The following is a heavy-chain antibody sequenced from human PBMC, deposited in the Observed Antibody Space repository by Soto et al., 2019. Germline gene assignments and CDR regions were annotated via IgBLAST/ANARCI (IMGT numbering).Heavy chain of an antibody. V-gene: IGHV4-59*01. CDR2: MYNTGST. CDR3: ARDLWGYCGTGCYPLDV. D-gene: IGHD2-21*02. Sequence: SVTLTLTCPIPGVSISGYYWTWIRQPTGKGLEWIGYMYNTGSTVYNPSFKSRVTISVDTSKSQFSLSLNSVTAADTAIYYCARDLWGYCGTGCYPLDVWGQGTTVTVS. CDR1: GVSISGYY. J-gene: IGHJ6*02.